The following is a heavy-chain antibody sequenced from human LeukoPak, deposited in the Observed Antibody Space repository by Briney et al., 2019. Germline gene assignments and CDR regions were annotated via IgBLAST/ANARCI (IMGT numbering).Heavy chain of an antibody. D-gene: IGHD1-1*01. V-gene: IGHV3-48*03. CDR1: GFTFSSYE. CDR2: ISSSGSTI. J-gene: IGHJ3*02. CDR3: ARSNWNEALDI. Sequence: GGSLRLSCAASGFTFSSYEMNWVRQAPGKGLEWVSYISSSGSTIYYADSVKGRFTISRDNAKNSLYLQMNSLRAEDTAVYYCARSNWNEALDIWGQGTMVTVSS.